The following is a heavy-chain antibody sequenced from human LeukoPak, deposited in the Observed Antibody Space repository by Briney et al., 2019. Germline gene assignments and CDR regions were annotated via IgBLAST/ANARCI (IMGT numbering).Heavy chain of an antibody. CDR1: GFTFSDYH. CDR3: ARDRPYYTYGSTAY. Sequence: GGSLRLSCAASGFTFSDYHMTWIRQTQGKALESIAYISGTGSTTFYADSVKGRFTVSRDNAKGSLYLQMNSLRAEDSAVYYCARDRPYYTYGSTAYWGQRTLVTVSS. CDR2: ISGTGSTT. V-gene: IGHV3-11*01. D-gene: IGHD5-18*01. J-gene: IGHJ4*02.